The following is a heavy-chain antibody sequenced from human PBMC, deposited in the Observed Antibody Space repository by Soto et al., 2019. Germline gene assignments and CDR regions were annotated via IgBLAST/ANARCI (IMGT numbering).Heavy chain of an antibody. D-gene: IGHD1-1*01. Sequence: QVQLVESGGGVVQPGRSLRLSCAASGFTLSKFVMHWVCQAPGKGLDWLAVTSNDGINTYYAASVKGRFTISRDNSMNMVYLQMNSLRDEDTALYYCARGNLDVWGQGTTVIVSS. CDR1: GFTLSKFV. J-gene: IGHJ6*02. CDR2: TSNDGINT. CDR3: ARGNLDV. V-gene: IGHV3-30*01.